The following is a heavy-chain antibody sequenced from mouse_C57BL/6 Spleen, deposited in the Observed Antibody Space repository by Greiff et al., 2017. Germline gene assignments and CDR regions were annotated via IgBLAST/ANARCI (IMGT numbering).Heavy chain of an antibody. CDR3: ALYDGFVYAMDY. J-gene: IGHJ4*01. V-gene: IGHV3-6*01. CDR2: ISYDGSN. CDR1: GYSITSGYY. Sequence: DVKLQESGPGLVKPSQSLSLTCSVTGYSITSGYYWNWIRQFPGNKLEWMGYISYDGSNNYNPSLKNRISITRDTSKNQFFLKLNSVTTEDTATYYCALYDGFVYAMDYWGQGTSVTVSS. D-gene: IGHD2-3*01.